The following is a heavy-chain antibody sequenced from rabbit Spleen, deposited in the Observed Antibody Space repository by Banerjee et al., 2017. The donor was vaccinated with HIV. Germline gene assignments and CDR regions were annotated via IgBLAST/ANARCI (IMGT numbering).Heavy chain of an antibody. V-gene: IGHV1S7*01. CDR3: ARDGAGGSYFAL. CDR1: GFTLRSYY. Sequence: QLKESGGGLVQPGGSLKLSCTPSGFTLRSYYMNWVRQAPGKGLEWIGYIDPVFGITYYANWVNGRFSISRENAQNTVFLQMTSLTAADTATYFCARDGAGGSYFALWGPGTLVTVS. CDR2: IDPVFGIT. J-gene: IGHJ4*01. D-gene: IGHD8-1*01.